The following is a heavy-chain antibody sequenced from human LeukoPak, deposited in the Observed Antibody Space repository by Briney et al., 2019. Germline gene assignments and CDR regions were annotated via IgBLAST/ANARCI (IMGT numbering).Heavy chain of an antibody. V-gene: IGHV3-49*03. CDR1: GFTFGDYA. CDR2: IRSKAYGGTT. CDR3: TRWYGSGSYYADY. Sequence: GGSLRLSCTASGFTFGDYAMSWFRQAPGKGLEWVGFIRSKAYGGTTEHAASVKGRFTISRDDSKSIAYLQMNSLKTEDTAVYYCTRWYGSGSYYADYWGQGTLVIVSS. D-gene: IGHD3-10*01. J-gene: IGHJ4*02.